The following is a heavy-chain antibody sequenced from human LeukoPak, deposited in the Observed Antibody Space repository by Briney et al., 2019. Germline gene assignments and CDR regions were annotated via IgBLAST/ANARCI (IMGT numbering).Heavy chain of an antibody. CDR2: ISRDSSNI. CDR1: GFSFTSYS. V-gene: IGHV3-48*04. CDR3: ARGLLAAPGIDY. J-gene: IGHJ4*02. Sequence: GGSLRLSCAASGFSFTSYSINWVRQAPGKGLEWVSYISRDSSNIYYADSVKGRFTISRDNAKNSLYLHMNSLRAEDTAVYYCARGLLAAPGIDYWGQGALVTVSS. D-gene: IGHD6-13*01.